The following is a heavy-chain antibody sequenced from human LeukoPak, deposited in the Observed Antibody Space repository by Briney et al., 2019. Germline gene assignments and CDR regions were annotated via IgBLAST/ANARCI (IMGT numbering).Heavy chain of an antibody. J-gene: IGHJ6*03. Sequence: PETPSLTCTVSGGSISSYYWTWIRQPPGKGLEWIGYVSYSGSTNYNPSLKSRVTLSVDTSKNQFSLKMRYVTAADTAVYYCARLSFSGSSYYYYMDVWGRGATVTVSS. D-gene: IGHD2/OR15-2a*01. CDR2: VSYSGST. CDR3: ARLSFSGSSYYYYMDV. V-gene: IGHV4-59*01. CDR1: GGSISSYY.